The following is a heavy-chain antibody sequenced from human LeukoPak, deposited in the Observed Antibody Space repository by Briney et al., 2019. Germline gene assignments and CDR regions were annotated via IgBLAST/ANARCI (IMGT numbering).Heavy chain of an antibody. CDR1: AFIFSGHW. J-gene: IGHJ3*02. CDR3: ARYYGSGSYYNPGIYAFDI. D-gene: IGHD3-10*01. V-gene: IGHV3-7*01. CDR2: IKEDGSER. Sequence: GGSLRLSCVGSAFIFSGHWMNWVRQTPGKGLEWVASIKEDGSERQYVDSVKGRFSISRDNTKGSLFLQLNSLRAEDTAVYYCARYYGSGSYYNPGIYAFDIWGQGTMVTVSS.